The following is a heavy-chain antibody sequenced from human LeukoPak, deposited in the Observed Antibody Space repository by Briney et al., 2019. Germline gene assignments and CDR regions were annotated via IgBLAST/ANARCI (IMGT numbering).Heavy chain of an antibody. V-gene: IGHV3-23*01. CDR3: AKNWYSSGWYRLYYYYMDV. CDR2: ISGSGGST. CDR1: AFTFSSYA. Sequence: GGSLRLSCAASAFTFSSYAMSWVRQAPGKGLEWVSAISGSGGSTYYADSVKGRFTISRDNSKNTLYLQMNSLRAEDTAVYYCAKNWYSSGWYRLYYYYMDVWGKGTTVTVSS. D-gene: IGHD6-19*01. J-gene: IGHJ6*03.